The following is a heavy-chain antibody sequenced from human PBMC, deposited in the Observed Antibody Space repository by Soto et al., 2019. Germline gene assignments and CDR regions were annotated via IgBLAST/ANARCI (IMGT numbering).Heavy chain of an antibody. Sequence: PGGSLRLSCASSGFTFSSYGMHLVRQAPGKGLEWVAVISYDGSNKYYADSVKGRFTISRDNSKDTLYLQMNSLRAEDTAVYYCAKDEGYFDWLANIDYWGQGTLVTVSS. CDR2: ISYDGSNK. CDR3: AKDEGYFDWLANIDY. CDR1: GFTFSSYG. V-gene: IGHV3-30*18. J-gene: IGHJ4*02. D-gene: IGHD3-9*01.